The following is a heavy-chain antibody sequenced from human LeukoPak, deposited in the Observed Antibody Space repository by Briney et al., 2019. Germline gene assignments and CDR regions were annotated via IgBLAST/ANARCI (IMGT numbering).Heavy chain of an antibody. Sequence: SETLSLTCTVSDDSITMYYWTWLRQPPGKGLEWIGYVDHTGSTKFNPSLNGRVSISRDTSKNLFSLRLRSVPAADTAVYFCARGRVSSSTWYSTYYYYFYMDVWGKGTTVTVSS. CDR1: DDSITMYY. CDR2: VDHTGST. D-gene: IGHD4-11*01. J-gene: IGHJ6*03. V-gene: IGHV4-59*01. CDR3: ARGRVSSSTWYSTYYYYFYMDV.